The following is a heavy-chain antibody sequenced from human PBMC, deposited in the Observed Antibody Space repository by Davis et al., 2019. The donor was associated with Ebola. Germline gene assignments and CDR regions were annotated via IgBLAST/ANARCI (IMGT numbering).Heavy chain of an antibody. D-gene: IGHD6-13*01. V-gene: IGHV1-2*02. J-gene: IGHJ3*02. CDR3: ARAEGGSWYGLSAFDI. CDR2: INPNSGGT. CDR1: GYTFTGDY. Sequence: ASVKVSCKASGYTFTGDYMHWVRQAPGQGLEWMGWINPNSGGTNYAQKFQGRVTMTRDTSVSTAYMELSRLRADDTAVYYCARAEGGSWYGLSAFDIWGQGTMVTVSS.